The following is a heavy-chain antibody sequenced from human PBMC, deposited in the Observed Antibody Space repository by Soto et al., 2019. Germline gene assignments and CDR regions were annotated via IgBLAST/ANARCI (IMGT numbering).Heavy chain of an antibody. CDR3: ARGITIFGVVSRG. D-gene: IGHD3-3*01. J-gene: IGHJ4*02. CDR1: VYTFTSYD. CDR2: MNPNSGNT. V-gene: IGHV1-8*01. Sequence: QVQLVQSGAEVKKPGASVKVSCKASVYTFTSYDINWVRQATGQVLEWMGWMNPNSGNTGYAQKFQGRVTMTRNTSISTAYMELSSLRSEDTAVYSCARGITIFGVVSRGRGQGTLVTVSS.